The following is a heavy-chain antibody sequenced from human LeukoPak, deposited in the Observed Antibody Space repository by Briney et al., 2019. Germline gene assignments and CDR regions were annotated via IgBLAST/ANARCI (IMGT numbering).Heavy chain of an antibody. D-gene: IGHD2-15*01. V-gene: IGHV3-7*03. Sequence: GGSLRLSCAASGFTFSTYWMTWVRQAPGKGLEWVANIKYDGSEKYYADSVKGRCTISRDNTKNSLDLQMNSLRAEDTAVYYCANGWSPDYWGRGTLVTVSS. CDR1: GFTFSTYW. CDR3: ANGWSPDY. J-gene: IGHJ4*02. CDR2: IKYDGSEK.